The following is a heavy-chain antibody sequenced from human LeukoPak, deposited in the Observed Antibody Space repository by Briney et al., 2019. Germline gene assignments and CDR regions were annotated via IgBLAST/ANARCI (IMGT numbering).Heavy chain of an antibody. V-gene: IGHV3-9*01. CDR2: ISWNSGSI. J-gene: IGHJ3*02. CDR1: GFSFDDYA. CDR3: GRDGSNILTAYAFDI. D-gene: IGHD3-9*01. Sequence: GGSLRLSCAASGFSFDDYAMHWARQTPGKGLEWVSGISWNSGSIAYADSVKGRFTISRDNAKNSLYLQMNSLTAEDTALYYCGRDGSNILTAYAFDIWGQGTMVTVSS.